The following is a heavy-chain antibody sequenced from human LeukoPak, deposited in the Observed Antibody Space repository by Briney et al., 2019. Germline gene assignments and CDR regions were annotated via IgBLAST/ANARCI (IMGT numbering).Heavy chain of an antibody. CDR3: AKDRGACSSTSCYYFDY. J-gene: IGHJ4*02. CDR2: IHSGGTT. CDR1: GFTVSSNH. Sequence: GGSLRLSCAASGFTVSSNHMSWVRQAPGKGLEWVSFIHSGGTTYYADSVKGRFTISRDNSKNTLYLQMNSLRAEDTAVYYCAKDRGACSSTSCYYFDYWGQGTLVTVSS. D-gene: IGHD2-2*01. V-gene: IGHV3-53*05.